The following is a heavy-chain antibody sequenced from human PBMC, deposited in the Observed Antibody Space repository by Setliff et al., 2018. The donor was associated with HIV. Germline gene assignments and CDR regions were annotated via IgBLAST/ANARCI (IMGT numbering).Heavy chain of an antibody. Sequence: SETLSLTCAVYGGSFSGYFWSWIRQPPGKGLEWIGEINHSGSTNYNPPLKSRVTISLDRSKSQFSLELNSVTAADTALYYCAREPNDGAPGNFDYWGQGTLVTVSS. CDR2: INHSGST. CDR3: AREPNDGAPGNFDY. D-gene: IGHD1-1*01. J-gene: IGHJ4*02. V-gene: IGHV4-34*01. CDR1: GGSFSGYF.